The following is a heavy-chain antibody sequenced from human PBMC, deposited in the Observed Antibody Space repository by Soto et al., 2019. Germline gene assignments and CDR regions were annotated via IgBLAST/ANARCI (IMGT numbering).Heavy chain of an antibody. CDR1: GYTFTRYN. J-gene: IGHJ4*02. Sequence: GASVKVSCKASGYTFTRYNMHWVRQAPGQGLEWMGWISAYNGNTNYAQKLQGRVTMTTDASTSTAYMELSSLRSEDTALYYCAANYYDSSGRSDYWGQGTLVTVSS. CDR2: ISAYNGNT. D-gene: IGHD3-22*01. CDR3: AANYYDSSGRSDY. V-gene: IGHV1-18*01.